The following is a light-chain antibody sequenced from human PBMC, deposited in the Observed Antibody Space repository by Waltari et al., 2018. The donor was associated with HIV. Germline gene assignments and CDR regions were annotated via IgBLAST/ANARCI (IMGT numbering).Light chain of an antibody. CDR1: NTDSIS. J-gene: IGLJ2*01. CDR3: QVWDNNSEHPGVV. Sequence: SYVLTQPPSVSVAPGKTARITRGGNNTDSISVNWYPQKPGKAPVLVIYYDSDRPSGIPERFSGSNSGNTATLTISRVEAGDEADYYCQVWDNNSEHPGVVFGGGTKLTVL. V-gene: IGLV3-21*04. CDR2: YDS.